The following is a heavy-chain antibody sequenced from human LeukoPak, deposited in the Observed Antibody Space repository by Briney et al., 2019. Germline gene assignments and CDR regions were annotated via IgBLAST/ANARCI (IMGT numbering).Heavy chain of an antibody. D-gene: IGHD2-15*01. CDR2: IHYSGST. CDR1: GGSVSSSSYY. J-gene: IGHJ6*03. V-gene: IGHV4-39*07. CDR3: ARVRCSGGSCPYYYYYYYMDV. Sequence: PSQTLSLTCTVSGGSVSSSSYYWAWIRQPPGKGLEWIGSIHYSGSTYYNPSLQSRVTISIDTSKNQFSLKLRFVTAADTAVYYCARVRCSGGSCPYYYYYYYMDVWGKGTTVTVSS.